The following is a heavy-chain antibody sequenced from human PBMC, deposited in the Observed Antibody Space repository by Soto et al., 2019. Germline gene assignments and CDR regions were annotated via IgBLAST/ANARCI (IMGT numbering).Heavy chain of an antibody. V-gene: IGHV4-31*03. CDR2: IYYSGST. CDR1: GGSISSGGYY. D-gene: IGHD3-22*01. J-gene: IGHJ4*02. CDR3: ASEYYYDSSPLWYFDY. Sequence: SETLSLTCTVSGGSISSGGYYWSWIRQHPGKGLEWIGYIYYSGSTYYNPSLKSRVTISVDTSKDQFSLKLSSVTAADTAVYYCASEYYYDSSPLWYFDYWGQGTLVTVSS.